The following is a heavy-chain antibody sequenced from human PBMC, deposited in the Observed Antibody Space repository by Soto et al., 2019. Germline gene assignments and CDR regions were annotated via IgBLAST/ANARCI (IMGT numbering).Heavy chain of an antibody. CDR3: ARGYYNLLTGYYIDY. J-gene: IGHJ4*02. CDR1: GGSISSYY. D-gene: IGHD3-9*01. Sequence: SETLSLTCTASGGSISSYYWSWIRQPPGKGLDWIGYIYYSGSTNYNPSLKSRVTISLDTSKNQFSLKLRSVTAADTAIYYCARGYYNLLTGYYIDYWGRGTLVTVSS. CDR2: IYYSGST. V-gene: IGHV4-59*01.